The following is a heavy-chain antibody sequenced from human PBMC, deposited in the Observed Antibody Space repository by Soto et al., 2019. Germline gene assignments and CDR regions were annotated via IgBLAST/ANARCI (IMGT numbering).Heavy chain of an antibody. D-gene: IGHD6-19*01. V-gene: IGHV4-39*01. CDR3: ARLSSGWCDY. CDR1: GGSISSSSYY. J-gene: IGHJ4*02. Sequence: SSETLSLTCTVSGGSISSSSYYWGWIRQPPGKGLEWIGSIYYSGSTYYNPSLKSRVTISVDTSKNQFSLKLSSVTAADTAVYYCARLSSGWCDYWGQGTLVTVSS. CDR2: IYYSGST.